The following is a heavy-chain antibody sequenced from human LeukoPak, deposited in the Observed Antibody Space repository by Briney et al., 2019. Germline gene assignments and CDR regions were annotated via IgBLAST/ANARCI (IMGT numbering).Heavy chain of an antibody. CDR1: GFTVSRNY. D-gene: IGHD3-22*01. CDR3: ARTANDYDGSGFFDY. J-gene: IGHJ4*01. Sequence: PGGSLRLSCAAPGFTVSRNYMNWVRQAPGKGLEWVSVIYSGGNTYYAGSVKGRFTISRDNSKNTLYLQMNRLRAEDTAVYYCARTANDYDGSGFFDYWGHGTLVTVSS. V-gene: IGHV3-53*01. CDR2: IYSGGNT.